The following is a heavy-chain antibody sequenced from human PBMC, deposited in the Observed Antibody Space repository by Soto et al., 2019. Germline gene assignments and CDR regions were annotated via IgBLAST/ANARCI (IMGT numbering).Heavy chain of an antibody. J-gene: IGHJ5*02. V-gene: IGHV3-21*01. Sequence: GGSLRLSCAASGFTFSSYSMNWVRQAPGKGLEWVSSISSSSSYIYYADSVKGRFTISRDNAKNSLYLQMNSLRAEDTAVYYCVRDLPQVVGATMGGFDHWGQGTLVTVSS. CDR1: GFTFSSYS. D-gene: IGHD1-26*01. CDR2: ISSSSSYI. CDR3: VRDLPQVVGATMGGFDH.